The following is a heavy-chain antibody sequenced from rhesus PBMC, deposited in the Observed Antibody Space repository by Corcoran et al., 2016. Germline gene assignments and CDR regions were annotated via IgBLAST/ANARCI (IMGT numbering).Heavy chain of an antibody. Sequence: QLQLQESGPGLVTPSETLSLSCAVAGDLIQTRYWSWIRRATGAGLGCIGYIHGSGSSNNYNPDLESRVTLSVDTSKNQLSLRLSSVTAADTALYYCAKEEDYGNRGHRFDVWGPGVLITVSS. J-gene: IGHJ5-1*01. CDR2: IHGSGSSN. CDR3: AKEEDYGNRGHRFDV. CDR1: GDLIQTRY. D-gene: IGHD4-35*01. V-gene: IGHV4-169*01.